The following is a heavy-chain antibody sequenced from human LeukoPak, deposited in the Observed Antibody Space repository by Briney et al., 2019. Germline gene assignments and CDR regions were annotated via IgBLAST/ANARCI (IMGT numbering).Heavy chain of an antibody. Sequence: PGRSLRLSCAASGFTFDDYAMHWVRQAPGKGLVWVSRINTDGSTTTYADSVKGRFTISRDNAKNTLYLQMNSLRAEDTAVYYCTRDQDDYGGNSPLGYWGQGTLVAVSS. CDR1: GFTFDDYA. CDR3: TRDQDDYGGNSPLGY. J-gene: IGHJ4*02. CDR2: INTDGSTT. D-gene: IGHD4-23*01. V-gene: IGHV3-74*01.